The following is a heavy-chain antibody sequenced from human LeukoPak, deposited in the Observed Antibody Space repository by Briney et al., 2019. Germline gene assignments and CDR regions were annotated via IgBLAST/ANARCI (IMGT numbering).Heavy chain of an antibody. D-gene: IGHD3-22*01. Sequence: SETLSLTCTVSGGSISSYYFSWIRQPPGKGLEWIGYIHYSGSTNYNPSLKSRVTISLDTSKNQFSLMLGSVTAADTAVYYCARDTWGYYDGSGYYYYFDYWGQGTLVTVSS. CDR1: GGSISSYY. CDR2: IHYSGST. V-gene: IGHV4-59*01. J-gene: IGHJ4*02. CDR3: ARDTWGYYDGSGYYYYFDY.